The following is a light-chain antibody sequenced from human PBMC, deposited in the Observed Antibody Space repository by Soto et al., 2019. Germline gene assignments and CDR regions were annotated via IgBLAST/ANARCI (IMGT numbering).Light chain of an antibody. CDR2: GAS. Sequence: EILLTQSPGTLSLCPGERATLSCRASHSVSSRYLAWYQQKPGQAPRLLIYGASSRATGIPDRFSGSGSGTAFTHTISRLEPEEFAVYYCQQYGSSPPYTFGQGTKLEIK. CDR1: HSVSSRY. V-gene: IGKV3-20*01. CDR3: QQYGSSPPYT. J-gene: IGKJ2*01.